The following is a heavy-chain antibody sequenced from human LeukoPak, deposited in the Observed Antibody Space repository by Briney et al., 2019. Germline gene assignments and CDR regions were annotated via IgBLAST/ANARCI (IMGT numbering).Heavy chain of an antibody. CDR2: INSDGSSI. Sequence: GGSLRLSCAASGFTFSSHWMHWVRQAPGKGLVWVSRINSDGSSISYADSVKGRFTISRDNAKNTLYLQMNSLRAEDTAVYYCAKRGMAFDYWGQRTLVTVSS. D-gene: IGHD5-24*01. CDR3: AKRGMAFDY. CDR1: GFTFSSHW. V-gene: IGHV3-74*01. J-gene: IGHJ4*02.